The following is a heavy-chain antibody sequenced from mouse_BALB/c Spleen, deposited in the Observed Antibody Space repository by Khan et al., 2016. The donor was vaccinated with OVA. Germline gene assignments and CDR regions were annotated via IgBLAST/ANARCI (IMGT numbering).Heavy chain of an antibody. CDR3: ARSGYGSLVF. J-gene: IGHJ2*01. V-gene: IGHV1-77*01. Sequence: QVQLQQSGPELVKPGSSMKMSCKASGYTFSDYVLNWVKQRTGQGLEWIGQIFPGSGDTFYNEKFKGKATLIADKSSNTVYMQLGSLTSEDSAVYFCARSGYGSLVFWGQGTTLTVSS. D-gene: IGHD1-1*01. CDR1: GYTFSDYV. CDR2: IFPGSGDT.